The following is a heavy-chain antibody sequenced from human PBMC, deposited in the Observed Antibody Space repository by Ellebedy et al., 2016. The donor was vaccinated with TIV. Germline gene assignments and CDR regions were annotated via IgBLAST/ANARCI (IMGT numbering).Heavy chain of an antibody. D-gene: IGHD3-22*01. CDR1: GGSISSYY. Sequence: MPSETLSLTCTVSGGSISSYYWSWIRQPAGKGLEWIGRIYTSGSTNYNPSLKSRVTISVDTSKNQFSLKLISVTAADTAVYYFARERVPRYDSSGYYSRPFDYWGQGTLVTVSS. CDR2: IYTSGST. J-gene: IGHJ4*02. V-gene: IGHV4-4*07. CDR3: ARERVPRYDSSGYYSRPFDY.